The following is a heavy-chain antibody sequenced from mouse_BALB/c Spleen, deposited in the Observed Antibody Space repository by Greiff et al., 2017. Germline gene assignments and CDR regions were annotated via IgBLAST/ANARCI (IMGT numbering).Heavy chain of an antibody. CDR3: ARYDYDYFDY. CDR2: ISSGGSYT. D-gene: IGHD2-4*01. V-gene: IGHV5-6*01. J-gene: IGHJ2*01. Sequence: EVQLQESGGDLVKPGGSLKLSCAASGFTFSSYGMSWVRQTPDKRLEWVATISSGGSYTYYPDSVKGRFTISRDNAKNTLYLQMSSLKSEDTAMYYCARYDYDYFDYWGQGTTLTVSS. CDR1: GFTFSSYG.